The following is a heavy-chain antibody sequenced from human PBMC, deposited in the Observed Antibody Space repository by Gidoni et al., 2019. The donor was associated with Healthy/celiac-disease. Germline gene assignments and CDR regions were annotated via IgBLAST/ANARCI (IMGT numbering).Heavy chain of an antibody. D-gene: IGHD2-15*01. V-gene: IGHV3-30*04. J-gene: IGHJ4*02. CDR1: GFTFCRYA. CDR2: ISYDGSNK. CDR3: ARDGWGVVVVAEFDY. Sequence: QVQLVESGGGVVQPGRSLRLSCAASGFTFCRYAMHWVRQAPGKGLEWVAVISYDGSNKYYADSVKGRFTISRDNSKNTLYLQMNSLRAEDTAVYYCARDGWGVVVVAEFDYWGQGTLVTVSS.